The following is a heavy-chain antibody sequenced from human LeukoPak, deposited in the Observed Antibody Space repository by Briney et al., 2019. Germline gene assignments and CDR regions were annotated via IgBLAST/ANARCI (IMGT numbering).Heavy chain of an antibody. CDR1: GFTFSSYA. V-gene: IGHV3-30*01. CDR3: ARDLPYYYDSSGYGDY. J-gene: IGHJ4*02. Sequence: GRSLRVSCAASGFTFSSYAMHWVRQAPGKGLEWVAVISYDGSNKYYADSVKGRFTISRDNSKNTLYLQMNSLRAEDTAVYYCARDLPYYYDSSGYGDYWGQGTLVTVSS. CDR2: ISYDGSNK. D-gene: IGHD3-22*01.